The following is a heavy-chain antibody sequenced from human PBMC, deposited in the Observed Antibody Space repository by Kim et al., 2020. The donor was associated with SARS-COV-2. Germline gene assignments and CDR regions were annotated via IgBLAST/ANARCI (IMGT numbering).Heavy chain of an antibody. CDR1: GFTFSSYA. Sequence: GGSLRLSCAASGFTFSSYAMSWVRQAPGKGLEWVSDISGSGGSTYYADSVKGRFTISRDNSKNTLYLQMNSLRAEDTAVYYCAKALPYCGGDCYSPFDYWGQGTLVTVSS. D-gene: IGHD2-21*02. J-gene: IGHJ4*02. CDR3: AKALPYCGGDCYSPFDY. V-gene: IGHV3-23*01. CDR2: ISGSGGST.